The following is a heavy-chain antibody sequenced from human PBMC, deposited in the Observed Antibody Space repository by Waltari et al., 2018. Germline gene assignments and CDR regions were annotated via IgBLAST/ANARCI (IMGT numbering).Heavy chain of an antibody. D-gene: IGHD3-3*01. CDR1: GYTFTGYY. CDR2: SNPNSGGT. CDR3: ARWGGYDFWSGDTFDP. V-gene: IGHV1-2*01. Sequence: QVQLVQSGAEVKKPGASVKVSCKASGYTFTGYYMHWVRQAPGQGLEWMGGSNPNSGGTNYAQKVQGRVTSTRDTSISTAYMELSRLRSDDTAVYYCARWGGYDFWSGDTFDPWGQGTLVTVSS. J-gene: IGHJ5*02.